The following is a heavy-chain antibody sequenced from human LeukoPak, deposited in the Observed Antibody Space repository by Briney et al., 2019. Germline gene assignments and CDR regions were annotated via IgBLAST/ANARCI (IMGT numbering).Heavy chain of an antibody. CDR1: GGSISRSHW. J-gene: IGHJ4*02. V-gene: IGHV4-4*02. Sequence: SETLSLTCAVSGGSISRSHWWSWVRQPPGKGLEWIGEIYHSGSTSYNPSLKSRVTISVDRSKNQFSLKLSSVTAAYTAVYYCARDYDSSGYFDYWGQGTLVTVSS. D-gene: IGHD3-22*01. CDR2: IYHSGST. CDR3: ARDYDSSGYFDY.